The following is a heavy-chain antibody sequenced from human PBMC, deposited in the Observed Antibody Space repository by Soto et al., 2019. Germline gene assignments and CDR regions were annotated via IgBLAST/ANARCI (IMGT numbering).Heavy chain of an antibody. CDR1: GFTFCSYS. Sequence: GGSLRLSRAASGFTFCSYSMSWVRQAPGKGLEGVSAISGSGGSTYYADSVKGRFTISRDNSKNTLYLQMNSLRAEDTAVYYCAKANEVVAATGDAFDIWGQGTMVTVSS. D-gene: IGHD2-15*01. CDR3: AKANEVVAATGDAFDI. V-gene: IGHV3-23*01. CDR2: ISGSGGST. J-gene: IGHJ3*02.